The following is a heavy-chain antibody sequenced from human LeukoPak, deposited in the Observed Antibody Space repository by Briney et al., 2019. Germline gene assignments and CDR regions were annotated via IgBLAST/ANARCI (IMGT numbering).Heavy chain of an antibody. J-gene: IGHJ5*02. CDR2: IYYSGST. CDR3: ARHALIVVVPAAPFDP. CDR1: GGSISSSSYY. D-gene: IGHD2-2*01. Sequence: SETLSLXCTVSGGSISSSSYYWGWIRQPPGKGLEWIGSIYYSGSTYYNPSLKSRVTISVDTSKNQFSLKLSSVTAADTAVYYCARHALIVVVPAAPFDPWGQGTLVTVSS. V-gene: IGHV4-39*01.